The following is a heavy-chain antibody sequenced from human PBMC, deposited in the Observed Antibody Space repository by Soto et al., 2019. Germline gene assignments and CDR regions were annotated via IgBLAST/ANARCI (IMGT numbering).Heavy chain of an antibody. CDR2: IYFDGITT. CDR3: ARTINWNYHPFDL. CDR1: GFTFNTHW. Sequence: EVQLVESGGGVVQLGGSLRLSCTASGFTFNTHWMHWVRQAPGKGLVWVSRIYFDGITTNYADSVKGRLTVSRDNAKNTVYLQMNSLRVGDTALYYCARTINWNYHPFDLWGQGTMVTVSS. D-gene: IGHD1-7*01. V-gene: IGHV3-74*01. J-gene: IGHJ3*01.